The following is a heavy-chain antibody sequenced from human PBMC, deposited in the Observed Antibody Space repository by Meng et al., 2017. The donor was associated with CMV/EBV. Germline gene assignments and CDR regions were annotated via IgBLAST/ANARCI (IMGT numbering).Heavy chain of an antibody. D-gene: IGHD1-26*01. J-gene: IGHJ5*02. Sequence: QGPLQQWGAGLLKPSGTLSLTCAVYGGSFSGYYWSWIRQPPGKGLEWIGEINHSGSTNYNPSLKSRVTISVDTSKNQFSLKLSSVTAADTAVYYCVRGVGGWFDPWGQGTLVTVSS. CDR3: VRGVGGWFDP. V-gene: IGHV4-34*01. CDR2: INHSGST. CDR1: GGSFSGYY.